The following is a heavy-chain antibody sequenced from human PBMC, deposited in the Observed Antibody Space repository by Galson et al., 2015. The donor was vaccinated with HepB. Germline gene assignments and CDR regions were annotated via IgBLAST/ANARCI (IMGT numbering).Heavy chain of an antibody. V-gene: IGHV1-2*04. CDR1: GYTFTGYY. J-gene: IGHJ6*02. D-gene: IGHD1-1*01. CDR2: INPNSGGT. Sequence: SVKVSCKASGYTFTGYYMHWVRQAPGQGLEWMGWINPNSGGTNYAQKFQGWVTMTRDTSISTAYMELSRLRSDDTAVYYCARGTLAGVQGFFYGMDVWGQGTTVTVSS. CDR3: ARGTLAGVQGFFYGMDV.